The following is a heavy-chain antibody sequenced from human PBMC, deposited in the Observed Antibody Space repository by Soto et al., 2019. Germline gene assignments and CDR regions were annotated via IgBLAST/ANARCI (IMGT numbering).Heavy chain of an antibody. D-gene: IGHD3-16*01. V-gene: IGHV3-21*01. Sequence: EVQLVESGGGLVKPGGSLRLSCAASGFTLSSYSMNWVRQAPGKGLEWVSSISSSSSYIYYADSVKGRFTISRDNAKNSLYLQMTSLRAADTAVYYCARDWGGEGTFDYWGQGTLVTVSS. CDR1: GFTLSSYS. CDR3: ARDWGGEGTFDY. CDR2: ISSSSSYI. J-gene: IGHJ4*02.